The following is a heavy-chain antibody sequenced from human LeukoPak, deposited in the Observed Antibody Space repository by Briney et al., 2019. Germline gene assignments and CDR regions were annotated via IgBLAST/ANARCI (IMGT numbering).Heavy chain of an antibody. D-gene: IGHD3-10*01. V-gene: IGHV4-39*07. CDR2: IYYSGST. J-gene: IGHJ6*03. CDR1: GGSISSRSYY. CDR3: ARRLGRKFGERFYYYHYMDV. Sequence: PSETLSLTCTVSGGSISSRSYYWGGIRQPPGKGLECIGSIYYSGSTYYNPSLKSRVTISVNTSKNQLSLKLSSVTAADTAVYYCARRLGRKFGERFYYYHYMDVWGKGTTVT.